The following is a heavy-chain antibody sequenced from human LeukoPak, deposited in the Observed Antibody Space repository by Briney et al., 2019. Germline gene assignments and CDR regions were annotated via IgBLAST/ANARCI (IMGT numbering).Heavy chain of an antibody. V-gene: IGHV1-2*02. J-gene: IGHJ6*03. Sequence: ASVKVSCKASGCTFTGYYMHWVRQAPGQGLEWMGWINPNSGGTNYAQKFQGRVTMTRDTSISTAYMELSRLRSDDTAVYYCARDLQSEYYYYYYMDVWGKGTTVTVSS. CDR1: GCTFTGYY. CDR3: ARDLQSEYYYYYYMDV. D-gene: IGHD3-3*01. CDR2: INPNSGGT.